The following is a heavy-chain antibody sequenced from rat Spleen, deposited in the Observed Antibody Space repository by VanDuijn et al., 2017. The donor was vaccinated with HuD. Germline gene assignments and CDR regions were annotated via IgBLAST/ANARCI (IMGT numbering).Heavy chain of an antibody. CDR2: INSAGST. CDR1: GYSITSRHR. J-gene: IGHJ2*01. Sequence: EVQLQESGPGLVKPSQSLSLTCSVTGYSITSRHRWNWIRKFPGNKLEWMGYINSAGSTSYNPSRKSRISITRDTSKNQFFLQVNSVTTEDTATYYCARGLVLTWGQGVMVTVSS. CDR3: ARGLVLT. V-gene: IGHV3-3*01. D-gene: IGHD2-5*01.